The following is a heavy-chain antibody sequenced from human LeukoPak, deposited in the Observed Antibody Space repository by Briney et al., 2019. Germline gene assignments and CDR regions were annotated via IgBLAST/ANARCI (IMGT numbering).Heavy chain of an antibody. CDR3: ARDLSLSVDYYDSSGYLLFQH. CDR1: GFTFSSYS. J-gene: IGHJ1*01. V-gene: IGHV3-21*01. CDR2: ISSSSSYI. D-gene: IGHD3-22*01. Sequence: GGSLRLSCAASGFTFSSYSMNWVRQAPGKGLEWVSSISSSSSYIYYADSVKGRFTISRDTAKNSLYLQMNSLRAEDTAVYYCARDLSLSVDYYDSSGYLLFQHWGQGTLVTVSS.